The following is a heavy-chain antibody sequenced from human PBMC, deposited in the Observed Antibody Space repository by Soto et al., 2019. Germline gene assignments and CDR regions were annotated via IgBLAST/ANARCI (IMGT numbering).Heavy chain of an antibody. CDR1: GGSISNYY. CDR2: IYYRGST. Sequence: QVQLQESGPGLVKPSETLSLTCIVSGGSISNYYWSWIRQPPGKGLEWIGYIYYRGSTNYNPSLKSRVTISVDTSKNQFSLKLSSVTAADTAVHYCARGGYNWNDVTDYWGQGTLVTVSS. J-gene: IGHJ4*02. D-gene: IGHD1-20*01. CDR3: ARGGYNWNDVTDY. V-gene: IGHV4-59*01.